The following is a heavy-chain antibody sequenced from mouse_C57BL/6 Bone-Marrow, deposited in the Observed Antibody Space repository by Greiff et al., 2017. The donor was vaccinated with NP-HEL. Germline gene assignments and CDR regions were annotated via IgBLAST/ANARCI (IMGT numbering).Heavy chain of an antibody. V-gene: IGHV1-19*01. CDR2: INPYNGGT. J-gene: IGHJ3*01. CDR3: ERGMAWFAY. D-gene: IGHD2-3*01. Sequence: VQLQQSGPVLVKPGASVKMSCKASGYTFTDYYMNWVKQSHGKSLEWIGVINPYNGGTSYNQKFKGKATLTVDKSSSTAYMELNSLTSEDSAVEYCERGMAWFAYWGQGTLVTVSA. CDR1: GYTFTDYY.